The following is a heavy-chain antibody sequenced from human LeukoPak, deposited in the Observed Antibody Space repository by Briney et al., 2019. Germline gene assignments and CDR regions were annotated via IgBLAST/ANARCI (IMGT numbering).Heavy chain of an antibody. Sequence: SETLSLTCAVSGYSISSGYYWGWIRQPPGKGLEWIGSIYHSGSTYYNPSLKSRVTISVDTSKNQFSLKLSSVTAADTAVYYCARHFPGLWAVPAPRPFDYWGQGTLVTVSS. J-gene: IGHJ4*02. CDR1: GYSISSGYY. CDR2: IYHSGST. V-gene: IGHV4-38-2*01. D-gene: IGHD2-2*01. CDR3: ARHFPGLWAVPAPRPFDY.